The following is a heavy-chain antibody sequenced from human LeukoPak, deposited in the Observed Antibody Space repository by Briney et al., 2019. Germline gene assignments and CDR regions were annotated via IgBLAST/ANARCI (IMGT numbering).Heavy chain of an antibody. Sequence: GSLRLSCAASGFSFSSYNMNWVRQAPGKGLEWVSQITSSSTIYYADSVKGRFTISRDNAKNSLYLQMNSLRAEDTAVYYCCSRSYYGGVWGFDYWGQGSLVTVSS. D-gene: IGHD1-26*01. CDR2: ITSSSTI. J-gene: IGHJ4*02. CDR1: GFSFSSYN. V-gene: IGHV3-48*01. CDR3: CSRSYYGGVWGFDY.